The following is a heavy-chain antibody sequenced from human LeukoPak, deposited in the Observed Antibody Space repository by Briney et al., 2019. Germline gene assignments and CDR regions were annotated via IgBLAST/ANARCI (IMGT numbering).Heavy chain of an antibody. CDR3: TSDRGIAARPLFDL. V-gene: IGHV3-15*01. Sequence: PGGSLRLSCAGSGFPFSKAWMSWVRQAPGEGLEWLGRFKGKTDGGATDYAAPVKGRFSLSRDDSKNTLYLQMNSLKIEDTAVYYCTSDRGIAARPLFDLWGQGTLVTVSS. CDR1: GFPFSKAW. CDR2: FKGKTDGGAT. J-gene: IGHJ4*02. D-gene: IGHD6-6*01.